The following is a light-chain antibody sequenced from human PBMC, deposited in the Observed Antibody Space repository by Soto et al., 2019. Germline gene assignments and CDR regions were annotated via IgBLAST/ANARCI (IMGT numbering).Light chain of an antibody. CDR2: DAS. V-gene: IGKV1-5*01. J-gene: IGKJ1*01. CDR1: QSISTL. Sequence: DIQMTQSPSTLPASVGDRVTITCRASQSISTLLAWYQQKPGKAPKFLIYDASSLASGVPSRFSGSASGAEFTLAISSLQPDDFATYYGQQYNSYSTFGQGTKVEIK. CDR3: QQYNSYST.